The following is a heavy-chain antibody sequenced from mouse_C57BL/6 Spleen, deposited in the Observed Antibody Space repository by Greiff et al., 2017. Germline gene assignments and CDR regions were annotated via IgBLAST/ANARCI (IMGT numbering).Heavy chain of an antibody. CDR1: GYTFTGYW. V-gene: IGHV1-9*01. CDR2: ILPGSGST. J-gene: IGHJ1*03. Sequence: QVQLQQSGAELMKPGASVKLSCKATGYTFTGYWIEWVKQRPGHGLEWIGEILPGSGSTNYNEKFKGKATFTADTSSNTAYMQLSSLTTEDSAIYYCARSLIDYGSSFWYFDVWGTGTTVTVSS. CDR3: ARSLIDYGSSFWYFDV. D-gene: IGHD1-1*01.